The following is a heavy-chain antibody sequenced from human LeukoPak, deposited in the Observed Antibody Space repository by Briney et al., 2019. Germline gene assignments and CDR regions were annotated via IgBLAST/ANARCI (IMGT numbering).Heavy chain of an antibody. CDR3: ARSPPQRMELRYDY. CDR1: GYTFTGYY. J-gene: IGHJ4*02. CDR2: INPNSGGT. V-gene: IGHV1-2*02. D-gene: IGHD1-7*01. Sequence: ASVKVSCKASGYTFTGYYMHWVGQAPGQGLEWMGWINPNSGGTNYAQKFQGRVTMTRDTSISTAYMELSRLRSDDTAVYYCARSPPQRMELRYDYWGQGTLVTVSS.